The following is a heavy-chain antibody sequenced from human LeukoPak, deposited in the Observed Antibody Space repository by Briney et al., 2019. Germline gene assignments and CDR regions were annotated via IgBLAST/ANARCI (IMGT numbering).Heavy chain of an antibody. CDR1: GVSISIYY. V-gene: IGHV4-59*01. CDR2: IYNSEST. CDR3: ARVKGSNWFDP. J-gene: IGHJ5*02. D-gene: IGHD6-6*01. Sequence: SETLSLTCTVSGVSISIYYWSWIRQPPGKGLEWIGYIYNSESTYYNPSLKSRVTISLDTSKNQFSLRLNSVTAADTAVYYCARVKGSNWFDPWAREPWSPSPQ.